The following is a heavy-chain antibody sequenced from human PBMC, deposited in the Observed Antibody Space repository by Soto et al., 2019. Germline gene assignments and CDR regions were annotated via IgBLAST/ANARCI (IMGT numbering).Heavy chain of an antibody. CDR3: ARHHVTTYYGSYFEN. CDR2: IRDKAHSYTT. V-gene: IGHV3-72*01. CDR1: GFTFSDHY. J-gene: IGHJ4*02. D-gene: IGHD3-22*01. Sequence: PGGSLRLSCAASGFTFSDHYMDWVRQVPGKGLEWVGRIRDKAHSYTTEYAASVKGRFTISRNDSNTALYLQMNSLKTEDTAVYYCARHHVTTYYGSYFENWGQGTLVTVSS.